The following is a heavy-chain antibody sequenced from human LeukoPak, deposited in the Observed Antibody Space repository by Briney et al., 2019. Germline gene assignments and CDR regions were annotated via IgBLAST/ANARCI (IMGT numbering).Heavy chain of an antibody. J-gene: IGHJ6*03. CDR1: GGSISSYY. D-gene: IGHD3-3*01. CDR2: IYYSGST. V-gene: IGHV4-59*01. Sequence: SETLSLTCTVSGGSISSYYWSWIRQPPGKGLEWNGYIYYSGSTNYNPSLKSRVTISVDTSKNQFSLKLSSVTAADTAVYYCARELRFSSYYYYMDVWGKGTTVTVSS. CDR3: ARELRFSSYYYYMDV.